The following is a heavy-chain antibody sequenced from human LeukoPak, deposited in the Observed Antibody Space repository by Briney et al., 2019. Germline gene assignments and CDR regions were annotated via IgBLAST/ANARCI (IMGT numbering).Heavy chain of an antibody. Sequence: GGSLRLSCAASGFTFSSYAMSWVRQAPGKGLEWVSVIYSGGSTYYADSVKGRFTISRDNSKNTLYLQMNSLRAEDTAVYYCARASGYSEAFDYWGQGTLVTVSS. J-gene: IGHJ4*02. CDR3: ARASGYSEAFDY. V-gene: IGHV3-53*01. CDR1: GFTFSSYA. CDR2: IYSGGST. D-gene: IGHD5-18*01.